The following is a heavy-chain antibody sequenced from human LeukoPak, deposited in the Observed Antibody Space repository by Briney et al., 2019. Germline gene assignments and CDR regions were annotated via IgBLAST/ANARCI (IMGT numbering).Heavy chain of an antibody. Sequence: SETLSLTCTVSGGSISSSSYYWGWIRQPPGKGLEWIGSIYYSGSTNYNPSLKSRVTISVDTSKNQFSLKLSSVTAADTAVYYCARHTQLGTLTSFDYWGQGTLVTVSS. CDR3: ARHTQLGTLTSFDY. CDR2: IYYSGST. V-gene: IGHV4-39*01. D-gene: IGHD6-13*01. CDR1: GGSISSSSYY. J-gene: IGHJ4*02.